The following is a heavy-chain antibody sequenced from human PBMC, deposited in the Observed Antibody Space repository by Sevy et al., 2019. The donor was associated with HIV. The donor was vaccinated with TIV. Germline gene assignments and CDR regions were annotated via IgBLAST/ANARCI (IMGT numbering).Heavy chain of an antibody. CDR1: GFTFSSYW. D-gene: IGHD3-10*01. CDR2: IKQDGSEK. CDR3: ARVVYGSGLHGPGRGDAFDI. J-gene: IGHJ3*02. Sequence: GGSLRLSCAASGFTFSSYWMSWVRQAPGKGLEWVANIKQDGSEKYYVDSVKGRFTISRDNAKNSLYLQMNSLRAEDTAVYYCARVVYGSGLHGPGRGDAFDIWGQGTMVTVSS. V-gene: IGHV3-7*01.